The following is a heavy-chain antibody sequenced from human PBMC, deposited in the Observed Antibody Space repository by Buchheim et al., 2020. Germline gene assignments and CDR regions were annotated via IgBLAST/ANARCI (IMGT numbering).Heavy chain of an antibody. D-gene: IGHD4-17*01. V-gene: IGHV4-59*01. J-gene: IGHJ2*01. CDR2: ISYSGRT. CDR1: GGSISSYF. Sequence: QVQLQESGPGLVKPSEPLSLTCTVSGGSISSYFWSWIRQPPGKGLEGIGYISYSGRTNYSPSLKGRVTISVDTSKKQFSLKVSSVTAADTAVYYCAGRVTTDWYFDLWGRGTL. CDR3: AGRVTTDWYFDL.